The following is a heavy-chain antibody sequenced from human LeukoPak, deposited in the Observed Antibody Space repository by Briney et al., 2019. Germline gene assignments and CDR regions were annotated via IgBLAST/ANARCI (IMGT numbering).Heavy chain of an antibody. V-gene: IGHV3-48*03. D-gene: IGHD6-19*01. CDR3: ARGSDSSGWPYYYYYYMDV. CDR1: GFTFSSYE. CDR2: ISSSGSTI. Sequence: GGSLRLSCAASGFTFSSYEMNWVRQAPGKGLEWVSYISSSGSTIYYADSVKGRFTISRDNAKNSLYLQMNSLRAEDTAVYYCARGSDSSGWPYYYYYYMDVWGKGTTVTISS. J-gene: IGHJ6*03.